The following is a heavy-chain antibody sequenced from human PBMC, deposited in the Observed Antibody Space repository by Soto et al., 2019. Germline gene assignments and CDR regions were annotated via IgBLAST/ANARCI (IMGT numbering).Heavy chain of an antibody. CDR1: GGSISSGGYS. Sequence: SETLSLTCAVSGGSISSGGYSWSWLRQPPGKGLEWIGYIYHSGSTYYNPSLKSRVTMSVDRSKNQFSLKLSSVTAADTAVYYCARGLPYLAAAGIGWFDPWGQGTLVTVSS. V-gene: IGHV4-30-2*01. J-gene: IGHJ5*02. D-gene: IGHD6-13*01. CDR2: IYHSGST. CDR3: ARGLPYLAAAGIGWFDP.